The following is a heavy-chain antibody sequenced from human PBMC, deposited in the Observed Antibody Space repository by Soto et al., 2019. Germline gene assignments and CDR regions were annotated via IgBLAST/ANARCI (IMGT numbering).Heavy chain of an antibody. CDR1: GFTFGSYT. CDR3: AKTGPVTARLRFDY. V-gene: IGHV3-23*01. J-gene: IGHJ4*02. D-gene: IGHD2-21*02. CDR2: IGGSRADT. Sequence: VQLLESGGGFVQPGGSLTLSCAGSGFTFGSYTMAWVRQAPGKGLEWVAAIGGSRADTYYAGSVKGRFSISRDNSRNTMYLQMNSRRADDTGVYFCAKTGPVTARLRFDYWGQGARVVFSS.